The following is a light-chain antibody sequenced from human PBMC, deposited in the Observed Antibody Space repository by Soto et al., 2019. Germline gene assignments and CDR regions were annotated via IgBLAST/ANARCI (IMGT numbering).Light chain of an antibody. Sequence: QSALTQPASVSGPPGQSITVSCTGTSSDVGGYNYVSWYQQHPGKVPQLMIYDVSNRPSGVSNRFSGSKSGNTASLTISGLQAEDEADYYCSSYTSSNTYVFGTGTKLTVL. V-gene: IGLV2-14*01. CDR1: SSDVGGYNY. J-gene: IGLJ1*01. CDR2: DVS. CDR3: SSYTSSNTYV.